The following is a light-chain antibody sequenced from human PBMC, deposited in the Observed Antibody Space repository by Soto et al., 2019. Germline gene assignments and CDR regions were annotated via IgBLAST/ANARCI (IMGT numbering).Light chain of an antibody. J-gene: IGKJ1*01. CDR1: QSISSW. Sequence: HRTRCPSNLSKYVRDRVTITCRASQSISSWLAWYQQKPGKDPKLLIYDASSLESGVPSRFSGSGSGTEFTLTISSLQPDDFATYYCQQYNSSLFGQGTKVDIK. V-gene: IGKV1-5*01. CDR3: QQYNSSL. CDR2: DAS.